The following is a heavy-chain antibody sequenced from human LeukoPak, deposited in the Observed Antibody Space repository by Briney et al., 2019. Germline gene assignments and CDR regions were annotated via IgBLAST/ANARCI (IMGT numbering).Heavy chain of an antibody. CDR1: GFTFSYYG. J-gene: IGHJ4*02. CDR3: AKPSGNCVDY. V-gene: IGHV3-30*02. Sequence: GGSLRLACAAAGFTFSYYGMHWVRQAPGKGLEWVAFRRYDGSNEYYADSVKGRFTISRDNSKNTRYLQMNSLRPEDPGVYFCAKPSGNCVDYWGQGTLVTVSS. D-gene: IGHD1-26*01. CDR2: RRYDGSNE.